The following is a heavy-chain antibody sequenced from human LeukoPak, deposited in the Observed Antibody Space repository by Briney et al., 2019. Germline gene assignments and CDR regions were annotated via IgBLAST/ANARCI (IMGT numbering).Heavy chain of an antibody. Sequence: PSETLSLTCTVSGGSISSYYWSWIWQPPGKGLEWIGYIYYSGSTNYNPPLKSRVTISVDTSKNQFSLKLSSVTAADTAVYYCARAWGLEDYWGQGTLVTVSS. CDR3: ARAWGLEDY. V-gene: IGHV4-59*01. CDR2: IYYSGST. J-gene: IGHJ4*02. CDR1: GGSISSYY. D-gene: IGHD3-16*01.